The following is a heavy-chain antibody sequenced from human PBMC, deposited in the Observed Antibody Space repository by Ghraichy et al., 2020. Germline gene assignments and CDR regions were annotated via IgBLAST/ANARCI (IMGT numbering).Heavy chain of an antibody. D-gene: IGHD4-17*01. CDR2: IYYSGST. J-gene: IGHJ6*03. CDR3: ARDHKGYGDYHYYYYYMDV. V-gene: IGHV4-59*01. CDR1: GGSISSYY. Sequence: GSLRLSCSVSGGSISSYYWSWIRQPPGKGLEWIGYIYYSGSTNYNPSLKSRVTISVDTSKNQFSLKLSSVTAADTAVYYCARDHKGYGDYHYYYYYMDVWGKGTTVTVSS.